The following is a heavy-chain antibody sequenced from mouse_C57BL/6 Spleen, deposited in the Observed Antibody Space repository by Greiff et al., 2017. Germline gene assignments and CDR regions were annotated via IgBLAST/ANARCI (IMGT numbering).Heavy chain of an antibody. D-gene: IGHD2-4*01. CDR3: ARRGSYYDYDDEYYFDY. Sequence: VQLQQPGAELVKPGASVKLSCKASGYTFTSYWMHWVKQRPGQGLEWIGEIDPSDSYTNYNQKFKGKATLTVDTSPSTAYMQLSSLTSEDSAVYYCARRGSYYDYDDEYYFDYWGQGTTLTVSS. CDR2: IDPSDSYT. V-gene: IGHV1-50*01. J-gene: IGHJ2*01. CDR1: GYTFTSYW.